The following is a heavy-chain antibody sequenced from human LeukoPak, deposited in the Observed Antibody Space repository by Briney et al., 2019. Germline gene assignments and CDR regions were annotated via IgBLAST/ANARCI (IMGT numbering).Heavy chain of an antibody. CDR1: GFTFSSYG. CDR2: VSYDGSNK. Sequence: GGSLRLSCAASGFTFSSYGMHWVSQAPGQGLEWVAVVSYDGSNKYYADSVKGRFTISRDNSKNTLYLQMNSLRAEDTAVYYCAKDNHYVWGSCRLTDVLDIWGQGIMVTVSS. V-gene: IGHV3-30*18. D-gene: IGHD3-16*02. CDR3: AKDNHYVWGSCRLTDVLDI. J-gene: IGHJ3*02.